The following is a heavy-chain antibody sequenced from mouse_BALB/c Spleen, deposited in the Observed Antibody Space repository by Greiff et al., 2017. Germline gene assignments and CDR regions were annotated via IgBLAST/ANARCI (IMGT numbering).Heavy chain of an antibody. Sequence: EVNVVESGGGLVNPGGSLKLSCAASGFTFSSYPMSSVRPTPEKWLEWVATISRSGSYTYYPDSVKGRFTISRDNAKNTLYLQMSSLKSEDTAMYYCTRDYDRYDGYYCDDWGQGTTLTVSS. V-gene: IGHV5-6-4*01. CDR1: GFTFSSYP. CDR3: TRDYDRYDGYYCDD. J-gene: IGHJ2*01. D-gene: IGHD2-14*01. CDR2: ISRSGSYT.